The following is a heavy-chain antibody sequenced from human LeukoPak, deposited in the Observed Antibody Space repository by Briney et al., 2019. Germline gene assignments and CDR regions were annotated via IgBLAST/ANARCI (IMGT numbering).Heavy chain of an antibody. CDR2: ISYDGSNK. D-gene: IGHD6-19*01. Sequence: PGGSLRLSCAASGFTFSSYAMHWVRQAPGKGLEWVAVISYDGSNKYYADSVKGRFTISRDNSKNTLYLQMNSLRAEDTAVYYCARLAVAGIPLYYWGQGTLVTVSS. CDR1: GFTFSSYA. V-gene: IGHV3-30-3*01. CDR3: ARLAVAGIPLYY. J-gene: IGHJ4*02.